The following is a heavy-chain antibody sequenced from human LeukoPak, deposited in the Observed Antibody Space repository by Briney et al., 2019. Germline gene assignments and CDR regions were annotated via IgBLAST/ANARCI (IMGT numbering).Heavy chain of an antibody. D-gene: IGHD3-16*01. V-gene: IGHV3-53*01. J-gene: IGHJ3*02. CDR2: IYSGGST. CDR1: GFTVSSNY. Sequence: GGSLRLSCAASGFTVSSNYMSWVRQAPGKGLEWVSVIYSGGSTYYADSVKGRFTISRDNSKNTLYLQMNSLRAEDTAVYYCARDLHDSRGHAFDIWGQGTKVTVSS. CDR3: ARDLHDSRGHAFDI.